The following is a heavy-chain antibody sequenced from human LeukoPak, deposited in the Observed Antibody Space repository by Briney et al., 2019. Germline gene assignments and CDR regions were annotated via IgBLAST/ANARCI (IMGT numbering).Heavy chain of an antibody. CDR1: GGSISSYY. V-gene: IGHV4-59*01. CDR2: IYYSGST. J-gene: IGHJ4*02. CDR3: ASEGYGGSLDY. Sequence: SSETLSLTCTVSGGSISSYYWSWIRQPPGKGLEWIGYIYYSGSTNYNPSLKSRVTISVDTSKNQFSLKLSSVTAADTAVYYCASEGYGGSLDYWGQGTLVTVSS. D-gene: IGHD4/OR15-4a*01.